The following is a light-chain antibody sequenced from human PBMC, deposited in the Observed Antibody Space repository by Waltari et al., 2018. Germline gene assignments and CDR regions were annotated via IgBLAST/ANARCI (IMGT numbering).Light chain of an antibody. CDR2: VNSDGSL. CDR3: ETGGHGTWV. V-gene: IGLV4-69*01. CDR1: SGHSSNI. Sequence: QLVLTQSPSASASLGASVKLTCTLSSGHSSNIIAWLQQRPERGPRYLMKVNSDGSLSKGDDIPDRFSGSSSGAERYLIISSLQSEDEADYYCETGGHGTWVFGGGTKLTVL. J-gene: IGLJ3*02.